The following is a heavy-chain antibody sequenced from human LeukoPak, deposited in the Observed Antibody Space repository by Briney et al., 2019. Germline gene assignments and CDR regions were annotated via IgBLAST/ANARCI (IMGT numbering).Heavy chain of an antibody. J-gene: IGHJ4*02. Sequence: SQALSLTCAVSGGSISSGGYSWSWIRQPPGKGLEWIGYIYHSGSTYYNPSLKSRVTISVDRSKNQFSLKLSSVTAADTAVYYCARGPLFDYWGQGTLVTVSS. CDR1: GGSISSGGYS. CDR3: ARGPLFDY. V-gene: IGHV4-30-2*01. CDR2: IYHSGST.